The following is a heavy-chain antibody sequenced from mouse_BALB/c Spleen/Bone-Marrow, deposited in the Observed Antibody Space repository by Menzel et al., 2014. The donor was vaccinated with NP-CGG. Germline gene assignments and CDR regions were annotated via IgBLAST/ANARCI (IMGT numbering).Heavy chain of an antibody. CDR1: GYTFTSYW. V-gene: IGHV1-69*02. CDR3: ARALGDGYYYAMDY. J-gene: IGHJ4*01. Sequence: QVQLQQSGAELVKPGAPVKLSCKASGYTFTSYWMNWAKQRPGRGLEWIGRIDPSDSETHYNQKFKDKATLTVDKSSSTAYIQVSSLTSEDSAVYHCARALGDGYYYAMDYWGQGTSVTVSS. D-gene: IGHD2-3*01. CDR2: IDPSDSET.